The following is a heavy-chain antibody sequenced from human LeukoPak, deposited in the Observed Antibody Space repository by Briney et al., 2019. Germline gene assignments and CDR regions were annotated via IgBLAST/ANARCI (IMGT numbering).Heavy chain of an antibody. Sequence: GGSLRLSCAASGFPFSNYWMSWVRQAPGKGLEWVANIKQDGGEIFYVDSVKGRFTISRDNAKNSLYLQMNSLRAEDTAVYYCAREDHSNYKYWGQGTLVTVSS. CDR2: IKQDGGEI. D-gene: IGHD4-11*01. V-gene: IGHV3-7*01. CDR3: AREDHSNYKY. CDR1: GFPFSNYW. J-gene: IGHJ4*02.